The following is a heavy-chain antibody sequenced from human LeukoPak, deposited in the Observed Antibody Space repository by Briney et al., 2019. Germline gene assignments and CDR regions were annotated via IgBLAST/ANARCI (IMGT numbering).Heavy chain of an antibody. CDR3: ARALFNWDYYGSGSYYYYYGMDV. CDR2: ISSSSSYI. Sequence: GGSLRLSCAASGFTFSSYSMNWVRQAPGKGLEWVSSISSSSSYIYYADSVKGRFTISRDNAKNSLYLQMNSLRAEDTAVYYCARALFNWDYYGSGSYYYYYGMDVWGQGTTVTVSS. V-gene: IGHV3-21*01. J-gene: IGHJ6*02. CDR1: GFTFSSYS. D-gene: IGHD3-10*01.